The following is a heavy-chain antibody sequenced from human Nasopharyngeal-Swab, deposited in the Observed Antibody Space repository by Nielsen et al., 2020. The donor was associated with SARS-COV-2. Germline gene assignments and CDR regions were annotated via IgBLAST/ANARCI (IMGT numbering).Heavy chain of an antibody. D-gene: IGHD3-9*01. CDR2: IYWDDDK. Sequence: SGPTLVKPPQTLTLTCTFSGFSLSTSGVGVGWIRQPPGKALEWLALIYWDDDKRYSPSLKSRLTITKDTSKNQVVLTMTNMDPVDTATYYCARQGDYDILTGYGYWGQGTLVTVSS. J-gene: IGHJ4*02. CDR3: ARQGDYDILTGYGY. V-gene: IGHV2-5*02. CDR1: GFSLSTSGVG.